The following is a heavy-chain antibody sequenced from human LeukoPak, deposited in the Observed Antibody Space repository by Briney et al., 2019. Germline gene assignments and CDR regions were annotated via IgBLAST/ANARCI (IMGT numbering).Heavy chain of an antibody. CDR1: GGSFSGYY. J-gene: IGHJ3*02. D-gene: IGHD4-17*01. CDR2: INHSGST. CDR3: AIDGDNIRVI. V-gene: IGHV4-34*01. Sequence: SETLSLTCAVYGGSFSGYYWSWIRQPPGKGLEWIGEINHSGSTNYNPSLKSRVTISVDKSKNQFSLKLSSVTAADTAVYYCAIDGDNIRVIWGQGTMVTVSS.